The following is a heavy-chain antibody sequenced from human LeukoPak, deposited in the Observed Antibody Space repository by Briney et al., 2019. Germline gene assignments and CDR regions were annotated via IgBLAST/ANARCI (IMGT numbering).Heavy chain of an antibody. J-gene: IGHJ5*02. CDR2: INPHSGAT. CDR3: ARGRTMIRGVSWFDP. V-gene: IGHV1-2*02. Sequence: ASMKVSCKASGYSFIDYYIHWVRQAPGQGLEWMGWINPHSGATKYAQQFQVRVTMTRDTSISTAYMELSSLRSDDTAAYYCARGRTMIRGVSWFDPWGQGTLVSVSS. CDR1: GYSFIDYY. D-gene: IGHD3-10*01.